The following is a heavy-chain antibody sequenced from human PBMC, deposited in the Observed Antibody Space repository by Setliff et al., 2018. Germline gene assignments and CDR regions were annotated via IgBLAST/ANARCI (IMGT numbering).Heavy chain of an antibody. V-gene: IGHV3-30*02. Sequence: GGSLRLSCAASGFTFSRYGMYWVRQAPGKGLEWVAFIRHEGYNKYYADSVQGRFTISRDNAKNSLYLQMNSLRAEDSAVYYCARDGVFYAMDFWGQGTTVTVSS. CDR1: GFTFSRYG. D-gene: IGHD3-10*01. J-gene: IGHJ6*02. CDR2: IRHEGYNK. CDR3: ARDGVFYAMDF.